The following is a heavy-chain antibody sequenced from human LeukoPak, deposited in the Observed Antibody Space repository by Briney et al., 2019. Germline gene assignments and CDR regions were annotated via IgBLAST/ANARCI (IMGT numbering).Heavy chain of an antibody. CDR3: ARHEVVVEPAWNNWFDP. Sequence: SETLSLTCTVSGGSISSSSYYWGWIRQPPGKGLEWIGSIYYSGSTYYNPSLKSRVTISVDTSKNQFSLKLSSVTAADTAVYYCARHEVVVEPAWNNWFDPWGQGTLVTVSS. J-gene: IGHJ5*02. CDR1: GGSISSSSYY. CDR2: IYYSGST. D-gene: IGHD2-2*01. V-gene: IGHV4-39*01.